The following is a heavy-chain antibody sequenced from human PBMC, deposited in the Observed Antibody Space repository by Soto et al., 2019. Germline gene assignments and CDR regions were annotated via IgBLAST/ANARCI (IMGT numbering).Heavy chain of an antibody. J-gene: IGHJ3*02. CDR2: INPNSGDT. Sequence: QVQLVQSGAEVKKPGASVKVSCKASGYTFTGYHMHCVRQAPGQGLEWMGWINPNSGDTNYAQKFQGWVTMTRDTSISTAYVELSRLTSDDTAVYYCATSGSCSSVSCYAFDIWGQGTMVTVSS. CDR3: ATSGSCSSVSCYAFDI. V-gene: IGHV1-2*04. D-gene: IGHD2-2*01. CDR1: GYTFTGYH.